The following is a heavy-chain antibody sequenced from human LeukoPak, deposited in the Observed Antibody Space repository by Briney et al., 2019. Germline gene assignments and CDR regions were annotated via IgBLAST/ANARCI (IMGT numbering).Heavy chain of an antibody. CDR3: AHIKGYSSSWPVDY. Sequence: ESGPTLVKPTQTLTLTCTFSGFSLSTSGVGVGWIRQPPGKALEWLALIYWDDDKRYSPSLKSRLTITKDTSKNQVVLTMTNMDPVDTATYYCAHIKGYSSSWPVDYWGQGTLVTVSS. V-gene: IGHV2-5*02. D-gene: IGHD6-13*01. CDR1: GFSLSTSGVG. J-gene: IGHJ4*02. CDR2: IYWDDDK.